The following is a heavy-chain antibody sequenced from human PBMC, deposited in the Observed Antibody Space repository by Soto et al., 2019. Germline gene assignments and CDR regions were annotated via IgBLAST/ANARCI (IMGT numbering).Heavy chain of an antibody. CDR2: ISAYNGNT. V-gene: IGHV1-18*01. CDR3: AREGNGDSAYYDYGMDV. Sequence: QVQLVQSGAEVKKPGASVKVSCKASGYTFTSYGISWVRQAPGQVLEWMGWISAYNGNTNYAQKLQGRVTMTTDTSTSTAYMELRSLRSDDTAVYYCAREGNGDSAYYDYGMDVWGQGTTVTVSS. D-gene: IGHD4-17*01. CDR1: GYTFTSYG. J-gene: IGHJ6*02.